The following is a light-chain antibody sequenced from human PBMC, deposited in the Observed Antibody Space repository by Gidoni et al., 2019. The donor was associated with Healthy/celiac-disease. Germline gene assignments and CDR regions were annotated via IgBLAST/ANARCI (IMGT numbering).Light chain of an antibody. J-gene: IGKJ5*01. CDR2: GAS. CDR3: QQNNSLPPGT. CDR1: RSVSSN. Sequence: EIVMTQSPATPSVSPGERVTLSCRASRSVSSNLAGYQQKPGQAPRLLIYGASTRGTGIPARFSVSGSGTEFTLTISSLQAEDFAVYFYQQNNSLPPGTFGQGTQLEIK. V-gene: IGKV3-15*01.